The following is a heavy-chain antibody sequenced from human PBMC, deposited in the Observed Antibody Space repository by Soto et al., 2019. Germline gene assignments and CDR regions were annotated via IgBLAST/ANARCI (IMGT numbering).Heavy chain of an antibody. J-gene: IGHJ5*02. V-gene: IGHV4-31*03. CDR2: IYYSGST. Sequence: QVQLQESGPGLAKPSQTLSLTCTVSGGSISSGGYYWSWIRQHPGKGLEWIGYIYYSGSTYYNPSLKSRVTISVDTSKNQFSLKLSSVTAADTAVYYCARAVTNNWNYWFDPWGQGTLVTVSS. CDR1: GGSISSGGYY. CDR3: ARAVTNNWNYWFDP. D-gene: IGHD1-7*01.